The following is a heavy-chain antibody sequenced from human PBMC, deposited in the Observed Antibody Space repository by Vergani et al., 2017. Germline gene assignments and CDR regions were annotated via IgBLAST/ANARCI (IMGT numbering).Heavy chain of an antibody. J-gene: IGHJ4*02. V-gene: IGHV3-23*01. CDR2: ISATDGST. Sequence: EVQLLESGGGLVQPGGSLRLSCAASGLTFSSYAMSWVRQAPGKGLECVSSISATDGSTYYADPVKGRFTISTDNSKNTLYLQMNSLRAEDTAVYYCAKNSWAGSNSRLDYWGQGTLVTVSS. CDR1: GLTFSSYA. D-gene: IGHD3-16*01. CDR3: AKNSWAGSNSRLDY.